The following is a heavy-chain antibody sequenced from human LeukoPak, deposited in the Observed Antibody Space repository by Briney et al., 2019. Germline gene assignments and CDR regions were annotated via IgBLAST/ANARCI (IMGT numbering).Heavy chain of an antibody. V-gene: IGHV4-34*01. CDR1: GGSFSGYY. Sequence: PSETLSLTCAVYGGSFSGYYWSWIRQPPGKGLEWIGEINHSGSTNYNPSLKSRVTISVDTSKNQFSLKLSSVTAADTAVYYCARGHYSYGSGSYSGNNWFDPWGQGTLVTVSS. CDR2: INHSGST. D-gene: IGHD3-10*01. CDR3: ARGHYSYGSGSYSGNNWFDP. J-gene: IGHJ5*02.